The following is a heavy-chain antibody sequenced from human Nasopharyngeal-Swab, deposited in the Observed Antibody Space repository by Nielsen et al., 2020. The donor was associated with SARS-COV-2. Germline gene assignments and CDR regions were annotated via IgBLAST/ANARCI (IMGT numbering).Heavy chain of an antibody. V-gene: IGHV1-69*13. J-gene: IGHJ6*03. D-gene: IGHD2-2*01. CDR1: GGTFSSYA. Sequence: SVKVSCKASGGTFSSYAISWVRQAPGQGLEWMGGIIPIFGTANYAQKFQGRVTITADESTSTAYMELSSLRSEDTAVFYCASANPTSDIVVVPAAKYYYYYYMDVWGKGTTVTVSS. CDR3: ASANPTSDIVVVPAAKYYYYYYMDV. CDR2: IIPIFGTA.